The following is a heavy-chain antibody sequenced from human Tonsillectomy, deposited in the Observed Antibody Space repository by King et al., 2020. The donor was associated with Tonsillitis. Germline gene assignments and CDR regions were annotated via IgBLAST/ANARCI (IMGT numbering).Heavy chain of an antibody. CDR3: SRWGSFYYDSSAKPYYFHYYMDV. D-gene: IGHD3-22*01. CDR2: IDHNGIT. CDR1: GGSFSDYF. J-gene: IGHJ6*03. V-gene: IGHV4-34*01. Sequence: VQLQQWGAGLLKSSETLSLTCAVYGGSFSDYFWSWIRQPPGKGLEWIGEIDHNGITNYNPSLKSRVTLLVDTSKNQFSLKLTSVTAADTAVYYCSRWGSFYYDSSAKPYYFHYYMDVWGQGTTVTVSS.